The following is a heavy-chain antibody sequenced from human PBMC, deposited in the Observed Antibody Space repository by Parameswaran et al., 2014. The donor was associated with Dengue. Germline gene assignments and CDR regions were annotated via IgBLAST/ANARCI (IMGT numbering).Heavy chain of an antibody. CDR2: INPNSGGT. CDR3: ARESVAYYYYYGMDV. D-gene: IGHD4-23*01. Sequence: WVRQAPGQGLEWMGWINPNSGGTNYAQKFQGWVTMTRDTSISTAYMELSRLRSDDTAVYYCARESVAYYYYYGMDVWAKDHGHRLL. V-gene: IGHV1-2*04. J-gene: IGHJ6*04.